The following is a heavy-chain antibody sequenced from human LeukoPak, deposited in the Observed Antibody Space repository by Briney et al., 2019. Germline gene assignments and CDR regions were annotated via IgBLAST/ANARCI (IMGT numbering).Heavy chain of an antibody. J-gene: IGHJ4*02. D-gene: IGHD2-15*01. V-gene: IGHV1-24*01. CDR1: GYSLSELL. CDR3: ATEGDYSLDY. CDR2: IDHENGEE. Sequence: ASVKVSCKVSGYSLSELLIHWVRQPLGKGLEWMAGIDHENGEEVSAQNFQGRVTVAKDTSTDTAYMELSALKSDDSAIYYCATEGDYSLDYWGQGTLVIVSS.